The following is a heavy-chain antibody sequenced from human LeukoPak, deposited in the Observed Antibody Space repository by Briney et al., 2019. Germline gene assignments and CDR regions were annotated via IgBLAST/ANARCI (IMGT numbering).Heavy chain of an antibody. CDR3: ARDDYGSGSWNDY. J-gene: IGHJ4*02. V-gene: IGHV3-9*01. CDR1: GFTFGDYA. D-gene: IGHD3-10*01. Sequence: PGGSLRLSCAASGFTFGDYAMHWVRPAPGKGLEWVSGTSWNSGSIGYADSVKGRFTISRDNAKNSLYLQMNSLRAEDTALYYCARDDYGSGSWNDYWGQGTLVTVSS. CDR2: TSWNSGSI.